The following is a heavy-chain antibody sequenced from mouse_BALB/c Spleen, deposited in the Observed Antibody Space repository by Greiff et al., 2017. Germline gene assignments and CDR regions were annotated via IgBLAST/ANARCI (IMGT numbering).Heavy chain of an antibody. CDR1: GFNIKDTY. Sequence: VQLQQSGAELVKPGASVKLSCTASGFNIKDTYMHWVKQRSEQGLEWIGRIDPANGNTKYDPKFQGKATITADTSSNTAYLQLSSLTSEDTAVYYCARWLVFAYWGQGTLVTVSA. V-gene: IGHV14-3*02. D-gene: IGHD2-2*01. CDR3: ARWLVFAY. J-gene: IGHJ3*01. CDR2: IDPANGNT.